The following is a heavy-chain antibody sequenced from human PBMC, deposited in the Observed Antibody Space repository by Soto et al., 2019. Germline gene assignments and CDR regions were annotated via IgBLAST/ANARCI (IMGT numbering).Heavy chain of an antibody. D-gene: IGHD5-12*01. J-gene: IGHJ6*02. Sequence: ASVKVSCKASGYTFTSYGISWVRQAPGQGLEWMGWISAYNGNTNYAQKLQGRVTMTTDTSTSTAYMELRSLRSDDTAVYYCARDKERQRLGGNYYYAMDIWGQGTTVTVSS. V-gene: IGHV1-18*01. CDR1: GYTFTSYG. CDR3: ARDKERQRLGGNYYYAMDI. CDR2: ISAYNGNT.